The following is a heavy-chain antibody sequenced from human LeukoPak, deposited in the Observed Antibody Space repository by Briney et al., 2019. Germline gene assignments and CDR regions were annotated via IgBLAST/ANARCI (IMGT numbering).Heavy chain of an antibody. CDR1: GISVSENY. Sequence: GGSLRLSCAASGISVSENYMSWVRQAPGKGMEWVCVVHRDGSIEYADSVKGRFTISRDIAENTLSLQMNSLRVEDTAVYYCARDSGSASWAYSWGQGTLVTVSS. J-gene: IGHJ4*02. CDR3: ARDSGSASWAYS. D-gene: IGHD2-15*01. CDR2: VHRDGSI. V-gene: IGHV3-66*02.